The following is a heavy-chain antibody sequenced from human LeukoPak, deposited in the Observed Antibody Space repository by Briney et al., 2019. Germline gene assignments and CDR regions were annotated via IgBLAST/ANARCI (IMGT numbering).Heavy chain of an antibody. Sequence: TGGSLRLSCAASGFTFSDSAIHWVRQASGKGLEWVGRIRGKGFSDPPAYAASVKDRFTISRGDSESTAYLQMNSLKAEDTAVYYCTVPQSGGNWFDPWGPGTQVTVSS. CDR2: IRGKGFSDPP. CDR1: GFTFSDSA. CDR3: TVPQSGGNWFDP. D-gene: IGHD3-16*01. V-gene: IGHV3-73*01. J-gene: IGHJ5*02.